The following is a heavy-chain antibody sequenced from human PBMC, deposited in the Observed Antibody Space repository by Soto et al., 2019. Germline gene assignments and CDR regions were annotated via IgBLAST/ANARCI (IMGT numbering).Heavy chain of an antibody. J-gene: IGHJ4*02. Sequence: QITLRESGPSLVKPTETLTLTCTFSGFSLTTTGVGVGWIRQPPGKALEWLAVVFWDDGERYSPSLKSRVTIAKDTSKNQVVLTMTNMDPVDTAKYYCTQIYGSGRWGWYFHSLGQGTLVTVSS. CDR1: GFSLTTTGVG. D-gene: IGHD1-26*01. CDR3: TQIYGSGRWGWYFHS. V-gene: IGHV2-5*02. CDR2: VFWDDGE.